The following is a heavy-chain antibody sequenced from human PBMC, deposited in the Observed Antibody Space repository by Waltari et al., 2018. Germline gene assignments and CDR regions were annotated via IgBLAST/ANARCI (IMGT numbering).Heavy chain of an antibody. CDR1: GFTFSSYW. V-gene: IGHV3-7*01. Sequence: EVQLVESGGGLVQPGGSLRLSCAASGFTFSSYWMSWVRQAPGTGLEWVANIKQDGSEKYCEDSVKGRFTISRDNAKNSLYLQMNSLRAENTAVYDCAREGAGATPESIWGQGTMVTVSS. CDR2: IKQDGSEK. J-gene: IGHJ3*02. D-gene: IGHD1-26*01. CDR3: AREGAGATPESI.